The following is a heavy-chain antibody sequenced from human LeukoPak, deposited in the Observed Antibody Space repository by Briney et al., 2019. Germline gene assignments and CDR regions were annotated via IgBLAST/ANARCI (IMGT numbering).Heavy chain of an antibody. D-gene: IGHD3-10*01. CDR1: EYTFTGYY. J-gene: IGHJ4*02. CDR3: ARNMVRGVIITAPGY. Sequence: ASVKVSCKASEYTFTGYYMHWVRQAPGQGLEWMGWINPNSGGTNYARKFQGRVTMTRDTSISTAYMELSRLRSDDTAVYYCARNMVRGVIITAPGYWGQGTLVTVSS. V-gene: IGHV1-2*02. CDR2: INPNSGGT.